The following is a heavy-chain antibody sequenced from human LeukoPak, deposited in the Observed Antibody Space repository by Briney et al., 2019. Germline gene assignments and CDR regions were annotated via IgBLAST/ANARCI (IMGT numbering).Heavy chain of an antibody. D-gene: IGHD3-16*02. J-gene: IGHJ4*02. Sequence: GGSLRLSCAASGFTFEDYGMSWVRQAPGKGLEWVSGINWNGGSTGYADSVKGRFTISRDNAKNSLYLQMNSLRAEDTALYYCASCYVCGSYRHFDYWGQGTLVTVSS. CDR2: INWNGGST. V-gene: IGHV3-20*04. CDR3: ASCYVCGSYRHFDY. CDR1: GFTFEDYG.